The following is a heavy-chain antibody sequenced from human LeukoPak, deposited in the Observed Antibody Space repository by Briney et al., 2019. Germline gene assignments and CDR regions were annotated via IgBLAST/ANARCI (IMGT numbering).Heavy chain of an antibody. V-gene: IGHV1-18*01. D-gene: IGHD6-13*01. Sequence: ASVKVSCKASGYTFTGYGISWVRQAPGQRLEWKGWINAYNGNTNYAQKLQGRVTMTTDTSTSTAYMELRSLRSDVTLVYYCARGVLAAAGTVISPADYWGQGTLVTVSS. J-gene: IGHJ4*02. CDR2: INAYNGNT. CDR1: GYTFTGYG. CDR3: ARGVLAAAGTVISPADY.